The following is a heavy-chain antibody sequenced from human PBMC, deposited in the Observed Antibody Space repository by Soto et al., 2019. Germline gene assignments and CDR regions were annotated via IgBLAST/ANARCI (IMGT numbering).Heavy chain of an antibody. V-gene: IGHV3-23*01. D-gene: IGHD2-2*02. CDR3: AKDGTTAGIHYYGMDV. CDR2: IGIGGDT. J-gene: IGHJ6*02. Sequence: GGSLRLSCTGSGFIFSKYAMSWVRQAPGKGLEWVSTIGIGGDTYYADSVKGRFTISRDKSKNTLFLQMNSLRAEDTALYFCAKDGTTAGIHYYGMDVWGQGTTVTVSS. CDR1: GFIFSKYA.